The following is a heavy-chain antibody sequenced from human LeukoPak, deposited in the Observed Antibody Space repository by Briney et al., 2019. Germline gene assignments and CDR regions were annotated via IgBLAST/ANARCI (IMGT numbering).Heavy chain of an antibody. D-gene: IGHD5-18*01. V-gene: IGHV4-34*01. CDR1: GGSFSGYY. CDR3: ARVPGYRGFDP. CDR2: INHSGST. J-gene: IGHJ5*02. Sequence: SETLSLTCAVYGGSFSGYYWSWIRQPPGKGLEWIGEINHSGSTNYNPSLKSRVTISVDTSKNQFSLKLSSVTAADTAVYYCARVPGYRGFDPWGQGTLVTVSS.